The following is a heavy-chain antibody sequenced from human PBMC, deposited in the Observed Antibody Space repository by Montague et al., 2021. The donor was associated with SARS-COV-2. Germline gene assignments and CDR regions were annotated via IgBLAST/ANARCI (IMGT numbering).Heavy chain of an antibody. J-gene: IGHJ6*02. CDR2: IYYSGNT. V-gene: IGHV4-39*01. D-gene: IGHD2-21*02. Sequence: SETLSLTCTVSGGSITSSAYYWSWIRQSPGKGLEWIGTIYYSGNTYSNPSLKSRLTISMDTSKSQVSLKINSVTAADTAVYFCASLGSPAYCGGDCSLRDDGMDVWGQGTRVTVSS. CDR1: GGSITSSAYY. CDR3: ASLGSPAYCGGDCSLRDDGMDV.